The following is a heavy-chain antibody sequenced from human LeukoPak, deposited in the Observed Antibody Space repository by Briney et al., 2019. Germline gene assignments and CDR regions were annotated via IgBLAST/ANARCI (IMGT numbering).Heavy chain of an antibody. V-gene: IGHV3-30-3*01. Sequence: GGSLRLSCAASGFTFSSYAMHWVRQAPGKGLEWVAVISYDGSNKYYADSVKGRFTISRDNSKNTLYLQMNSLRAEDTAVYYCARDRTVTTFYYYGMDVWGQGTTVTVSS. D-gene: IGHD4-17*01. CDR1: GFTFSSYA. CDR3: ARDRTVTTFYYYGMDV. CDR2: ISYDGSNK. J-gene: IGHJ6*02.